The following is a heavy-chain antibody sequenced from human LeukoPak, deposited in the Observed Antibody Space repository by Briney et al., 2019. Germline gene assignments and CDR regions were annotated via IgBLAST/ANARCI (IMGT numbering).Heavy chain of an antibody. Sequence: PGGSLRFSWAASGXTFSSYWLTWVRQAPGKGLEWVANINPDGSEKDYVDSVKGRFTISRDNAKNSLDLQMNNLRAEDTAVYFCAGGHYYSIYWGLGTLVTVSS. J-gene: IGHJ4*02. CDR3: AGGHYYSIY. V-gene: IGHV3-7*02. CDR1: GXTFSSYW. CDR2: INPDGSEK.